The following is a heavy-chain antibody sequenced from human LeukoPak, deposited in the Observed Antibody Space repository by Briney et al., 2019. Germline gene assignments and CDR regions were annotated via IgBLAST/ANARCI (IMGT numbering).Heavy chain of an antibody. CDR3: AEWGGYFDC. CDR1: GGSLSSYY. D-gene: IGHD3-3*01. Sequence: PSETLSLTCPVSGGSLSSYYWSWIRQPPGDGLEWLGYVWYTGSTNYYPSLRTRFAISIDTSKNQFSLTLSSMTAADTAAYYCAEWGGYFDCWGQATLVTVPS. V-gene: IGHV4-59*03. CDR2: VWYTGST. J-gene: IGHJ4*02.